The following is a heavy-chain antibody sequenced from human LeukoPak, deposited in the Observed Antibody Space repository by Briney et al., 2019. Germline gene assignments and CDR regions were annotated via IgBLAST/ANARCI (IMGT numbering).Heavy chain of an antibody. J-gene: IGHJ6*02. CDR1: GFTFSSYS. Sequence: PGGSLRLSCAASGFTFSSYSMNWVRQASGKGLEWVSSISSSSSYIYYADSVKGRFTISRDNAKNSLSLEMNSLRAEDTAVYYCARGFHYGLDVWGQGTTVTVSS. D-gene: IGHD3-10*01. V-gene: IGHV3-21*01. CDR2: ISSSSSYI. CDR3: ARGFHYGLDV.